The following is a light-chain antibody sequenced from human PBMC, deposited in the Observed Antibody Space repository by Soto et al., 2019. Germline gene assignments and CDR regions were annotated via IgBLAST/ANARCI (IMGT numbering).Light chain of an antibody. CDR1: SSDVGGYNY. Sequence: QSALTQAPSASGSPGQSVTISCTGTSSDVGGYNYVSWYQQHPGKAPKLMIYEVSRRPSGVPDRFSGSKSGNTASLTVSGLQAEDEADYYCSLSAGNNNVLFGGGTKLTVL. J-gene: IGLJ2*01. CDR2: EVS. V-gene: IGLV2-8*01. CDR3: SLSAGNNNVL.